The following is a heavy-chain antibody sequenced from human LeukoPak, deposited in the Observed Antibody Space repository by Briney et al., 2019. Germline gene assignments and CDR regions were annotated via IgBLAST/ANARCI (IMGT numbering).Heavy chain of an antibody. CDR2: IKQDGSEK. CDR3: ARIGYCSGGSCYDAFDI. V-gene: IGHV3-7*01. CDR1: GFTFSSYW. D-gene: IGHD2-15*01. J-gene: IGHJ3*02. Sequence: PGGSLRLSCAASGFTFSSYWMTWVRQAPGKGLEWVANIKQDGSEKYYVDSVKGRFTISRDNAKNSLYLQMNSLRAEDTAVYYCARIGYCSGGSCYDAFDIWGQGTMVTVSS.